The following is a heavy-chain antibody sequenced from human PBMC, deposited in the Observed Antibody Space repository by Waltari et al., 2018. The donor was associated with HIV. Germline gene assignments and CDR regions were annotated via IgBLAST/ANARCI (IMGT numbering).Heavy chain of an antibody. J-gene: IGHJ4*02. CDR2: IYSGGST. D-gene: IGHD1-26*01. CDR3: ARETSGGGLDY. V-gene: IGHV3-53*01. CDR1: GFTVSSNY. Sequence: EVQMVESGGGLIQPGGSVRLSCAASGFTVSSNYMSWVRQAPGKGLGWCSVIYSGGSTYYADSGKGRFTISRDNSKNTLYLQMNSLRAEDTAVYYCARETSGGGLDYWGQGTLVTVSS.